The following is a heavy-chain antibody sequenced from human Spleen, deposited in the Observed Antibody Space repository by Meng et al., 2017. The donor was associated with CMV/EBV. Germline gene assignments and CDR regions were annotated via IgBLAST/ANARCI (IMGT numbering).Heavy chain of an antibody. D-gene: IGHD5-24*01. CDR1: FTRYW. V-gene: IGHV5-51*01. Sequence: FTRYWIGWVRQIPGKGLEWMGIIYPGDSDTRYSPSFHGQVTISADKSISTAYLQWSSLKASDTAMYYCARQYDGYNREGYYYYGMDVWGQGTTVTVSS. CDR2: IYPGDSDT. J-gene: IGHJ6*02. CDR3: ARQYDGYNREGYYYYGMDV.